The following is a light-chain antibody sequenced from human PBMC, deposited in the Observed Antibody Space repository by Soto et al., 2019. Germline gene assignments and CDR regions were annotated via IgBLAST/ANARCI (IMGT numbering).Light chain of an antibody. J-gene: IGKJ1*01. CDR2: DAS. Sequence: IQMTQSPVSLSASVGDRVTITCRASQNVDSYLNWYQQRPGKAPNLLIYDASSLESGVTSRFSGSGSGTEFTLTISSLQPDDFATYYCQQYNSYLWTVGQVTKVEIK. CDR3: QQYNSYLWT. V-gene: IGKV1-5*01. CDR1: QNVDSY.